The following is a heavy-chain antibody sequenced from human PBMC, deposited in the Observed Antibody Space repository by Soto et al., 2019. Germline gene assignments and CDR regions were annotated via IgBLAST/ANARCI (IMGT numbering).Heavy chain of an antibody. Sequence: QVQLVQSGVEVKKPGASVKVSCKASGYTFTRYSISWVRQAPGQGLEWMGWISAYNGDTNYAQKLQGRVTLTTDTSTSTAYMELWSLRSDDTAIYYCARDHAGSGWFRFDYWGQGTLVTVSS. CDR3: ARDHAGSGWFRFDY. V-gene: IGHV1-18*01. D-gene: IGHD6-19*01. J-gene: IGHJ4*02. CDR2: ISAYNGDT. CDR1: GYTFTRYS.